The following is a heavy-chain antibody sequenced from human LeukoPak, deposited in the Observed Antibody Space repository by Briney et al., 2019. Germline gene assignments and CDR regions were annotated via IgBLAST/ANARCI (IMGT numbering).Heavy chain of an antibody. CDR1: GGSISSSNYC. Sequence: SETLSLTCTVSGGSISSSNYCWGWIRQPPGRGLEWIWNIYYTGRTYYNPSLKSRGTISADTSKNQFSLNLSSVTAADTAVYYCARQAGSGISAPGSPYFDYWGQGTLVTVSS. V-gene: IGHV4-39*01. D-gene: IGHD6-13*01. CDR3: ARQAGSGISAPGSPYFDY. J-gene: IGHJ4*02. CDR2: IYYTGRT.